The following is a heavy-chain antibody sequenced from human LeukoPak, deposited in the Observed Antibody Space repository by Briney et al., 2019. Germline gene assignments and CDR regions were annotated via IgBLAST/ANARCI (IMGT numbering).Heavy chain of an antibody. CDR3: ERSSLGTINAGPFDY. J-gene: IGHJ4*02. Sequence: GASVNVSCKASGYTFSSYGIAWVRQAPGQGREGMGWISGYNGNTNYAQKLQGRVSMTTDTSTTTAYMELRSLTSDDTALYYCERSSLGTINAGPFDYWGQGTLVTVSS. D-gene: IGHD5-12*01. CDR2: ISGYNGNT. V-gene: IGHV1-18*01. CDR1: GYTFSSYG.